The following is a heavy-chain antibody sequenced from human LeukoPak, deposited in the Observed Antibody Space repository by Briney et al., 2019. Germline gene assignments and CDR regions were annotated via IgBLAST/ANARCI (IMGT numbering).Heavy chain of an antibody. CDR3: ATDDFWSGYYHYYYYYGMDV. J-gene: IGHJ6*02. Sequence: GGSLRLSCAASGFTFSSYAMSWVRQAPGKGLEWVSAISGSGGSTYYADSVKGRFTISRDNSKNTLYLQMNSLRAEDTAVYYCATDDFWSGYYHYYYYYGMDVWGQGTTVTVSS. CDR2: ISGSGGST. CDR1: GFTFSSYA. V-gene: IGHV3-23*01. D-gene: IGHD3-3*01.